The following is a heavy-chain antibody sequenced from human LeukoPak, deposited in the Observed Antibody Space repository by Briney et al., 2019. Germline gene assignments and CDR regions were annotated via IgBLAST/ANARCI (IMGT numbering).Heavy chain of an antibody. J-gene: IGHJ4*02. Sequence: GGSLRLSCAASGFTFSSYSMNWVRQAPGKGLEWVSYISSSSSTIYYADSVKGRFTISRDNAKNSLYLQMNSLRAEDTAVNYCARVSSSGWYYFDYWGQGTLVTVSS. CDR2: ISSSSSTI. CDR1: GFTFSSYS. CDR3: ARVSSSGWYYFDY. D-gene: IGHD6-19*01. V-gene: IGHV3-48*01.